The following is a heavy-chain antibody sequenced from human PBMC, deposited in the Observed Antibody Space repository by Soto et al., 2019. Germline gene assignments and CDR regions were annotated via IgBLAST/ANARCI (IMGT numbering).Heavy chain of an antibody. Sequence: GGSLRLSCAASGFTFSSYSMNWVRQAPGKGLEWVSYISSSSSTIYYADSVKGRFTISRDNAKNSLYLQMNSLRAEDTAVYYCARAEITVTTRVGESYYYYYMDVWGKGTTVTVSS. CDR3: ARAEITVTTRVGESYYYYYMDV. CDR2: ISSSSSTI. V-gene: IGHV3-48*01. D-gene: IGHD4-4*01. CDR1: GFTFSSYS. J-gene: IGHJ6*03.